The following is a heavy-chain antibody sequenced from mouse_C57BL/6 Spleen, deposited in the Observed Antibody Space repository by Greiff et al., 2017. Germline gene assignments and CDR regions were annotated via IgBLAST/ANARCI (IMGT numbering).Heavy chain of an antibody. CDR1: GYTFTSYG. J-gene: IGHJ2*01. CDR3: AHSSGHYCDY. V-gene: IGHV1-81*01. D-gene: IGHD3-2*02. CDR2: INPRSGNT. Sequence: VQLQQSGAELARPGASVKLSCKASGYTFTSYGISWVKQRTGQGLEWIGEINPRSGNTYYNEKFKGKATLIADKSSSTAYMELRSLTSEDSAVYFCAHSSGHYCDYGGQGTTLTVSS.